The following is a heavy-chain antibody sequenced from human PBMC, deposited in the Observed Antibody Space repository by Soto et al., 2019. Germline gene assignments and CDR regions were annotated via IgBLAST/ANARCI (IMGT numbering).Heavy chain of an antibody. CDR1: GFSLSTSGVN. V-gene: IGHV2-5*01. CDR2: IYWNDDK. J-gene: IGHJ4*02. CDR3: AHSERTGGSFDY. Sequence: QITLKESGPTLVKPTQTLTLTCTFSGFSLSTSGVNVGWIRQPPGKALQWLALIYWNDDKRYSPSLKSRLTITQDTSKNQVVLTMTNMDPVDAATYYCAHSERTGGSFDYWGQGTLVTVSS. D-gene: IGHD1-1*01.